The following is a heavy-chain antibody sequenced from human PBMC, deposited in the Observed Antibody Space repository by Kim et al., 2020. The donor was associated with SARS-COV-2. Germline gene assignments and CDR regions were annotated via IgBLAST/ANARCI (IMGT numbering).Heavy chain of an antibody. CDR1: GFSFDNYA. J-gene: IGHJ4*02. CDR3: AKNVFRYFDWVSGDYYFDY. V-gene: IGHV3-23*01. Sequence: GGSLRLSCVGSGFSFDNYAMSWVRQAPGKGLEWVAGIIGGGGSTYYADSMKGRFTISRDNLKNTLYLQMDSLRAEDTAIYYCAKNVFRYFDWVSGDYYFDYWGQGTLVTVSS. D-gene: IGHD3-9*01. CDR2: IIGGGGST.